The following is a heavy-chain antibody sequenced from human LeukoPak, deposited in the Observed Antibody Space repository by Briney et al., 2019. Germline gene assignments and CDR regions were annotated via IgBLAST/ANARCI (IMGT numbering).Heavy chain of an antibody. J-gene: IGHJ4*02. Sequence: GASVKVSCKASGYTFTGYYMHWVRQAPGQGLEWMGWISAYNGNTNYAQKLQDRVTMTTDTSTSTAYMELRSLRSDDTAVYYCARDRGSYFDYWGQGTLVTVSS. V-gene: IGHV1-18*04. D-gene: IGHD3-10*01. CDR2: ISAYNGNT. CDR1: GYTFTGYY. CDR3: ARDRGSYFDY.